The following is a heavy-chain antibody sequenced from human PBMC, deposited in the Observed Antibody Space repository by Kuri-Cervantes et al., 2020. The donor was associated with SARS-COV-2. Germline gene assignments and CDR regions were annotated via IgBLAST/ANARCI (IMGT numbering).Heavy chain of an antibody. J-gene: IGHJ3*02. Sequence: GESLKISCAASGFTFSSYWMSWVRQAPGKGLEWVSSISSSSSYIYYADSVKGRFTISRDNAKNSLYLQMNSLRAEDTAVYYCARGHWSGYSNAAEMGAFDIWGQGTMVTVSS. V-gene: IGHV3-21*01. D-gene: IGHD3-3*01. CDR3: ARGHWSGYSNAAEMGAFDI. CDR1: GFTFSSYW. CDR2: ISSSSSYI.